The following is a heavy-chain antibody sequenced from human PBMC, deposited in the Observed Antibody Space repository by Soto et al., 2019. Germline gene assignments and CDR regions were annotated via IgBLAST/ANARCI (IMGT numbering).Heavy chain of an antibody. D-gene: IGHD6-13*01. Sequence: EVQLVESGGGLVQPGRSLRLSCAASGFTFDDYAMHWVRQAPGKGLEWVSGISWNSGSIDYADSVKGRFTISRDNAKTSLYLQMNSLRAEDTALYYCAKDSSAAAGRDFDYWGQGTLVTVSS. V-gene: IGHV3-9*01. CDR1: GFTFDDYA. CDR3: AKDSSAAAGRDFDY. J-gene: IGHJ4*02. CDR2: ISWNSGSI.